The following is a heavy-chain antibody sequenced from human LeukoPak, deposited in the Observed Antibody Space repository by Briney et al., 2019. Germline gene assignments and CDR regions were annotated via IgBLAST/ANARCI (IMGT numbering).Heavy chain of an antibody. CDR1: GFTFSNAW. CDR2: IKSKAHGGTT. Sequence: GGSLRLSCAASGFTFSNAWMHWVRQAPGKGLEWVGRIKSKAHGGTTDYAAPVRGRFTISRDDSKNTLYLQMNSLKTEDTAVYYCWDTNWNGDWDYWGQGTLVTVSS. D-gene: IGHD1-1*01. CDR3: WDTNWNGDWDY. J-gene: IGHJ4*02. V-gene: IGHV3-15*01.